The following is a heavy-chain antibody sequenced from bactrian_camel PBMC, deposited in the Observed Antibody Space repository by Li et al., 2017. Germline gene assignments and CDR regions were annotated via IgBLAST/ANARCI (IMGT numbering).Heavy chain of an antibody. D-gene: IGHD4*01. V-gene: IGHV3S1*01. Sequence: HVQLVESGGGLVQPGGSLRLSCAASGFTFSSYWMYWVRQAPGKGLEWVSTINSGGGTTYYARSGKGRFTISRDSSETTLYLQMDSLKPEDTAMYYCAKLGYSDYVGYNYWGQGTQVTVS. CDR2: INSGGGTT. J-gene: IGHJ4*01. CDR1: GFTFSSYW. CDR3: AKLGYSDYVGYNY.